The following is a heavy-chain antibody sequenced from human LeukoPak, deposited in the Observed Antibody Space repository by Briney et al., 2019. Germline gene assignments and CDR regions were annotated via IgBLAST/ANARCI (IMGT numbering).Heavy chain of an antibody. J-gene: IGHJ4*02. CDR3: ARVAMGDQWLVRYFNY. CDR2: IYSGGST. CDR1: GFTVSSNY. D-gene: IGHD6-19*01. Sequence: GGSLRLSCAASGFTVSSNYMSWVRQAPGKGLEWVSVIYSGGSTYYADSVKGRFTISRDNSKNTLYLQMNSLRAEDTAVYYCARVAMGDQWLVRYFNYWGQGTLVTVSS. V-gene: IGHV3-53*01.